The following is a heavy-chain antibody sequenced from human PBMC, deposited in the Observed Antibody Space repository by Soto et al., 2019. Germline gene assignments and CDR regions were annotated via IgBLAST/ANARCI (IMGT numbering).Heavy chain of an antibody. Sequence: QVQLQQSGPGLVKPSQTLSLTCAISGDTGSSNSAAWNWIRQSPSGGLEWLGRTYYRSKWYTDYAPSVKSRMTINPDTSQNQFSMQLNSVTPEDTAVYYCARNWQLDYWGQGTLVTVSA. D-gene: IGHD1-1*01. CDR3: ARNWQLDY. CDR2: TYYRSKWYT. V-gene: IGHV6-1*01. CDR1: GDTGSSNSAA. J-gene: IGHJ4*02.